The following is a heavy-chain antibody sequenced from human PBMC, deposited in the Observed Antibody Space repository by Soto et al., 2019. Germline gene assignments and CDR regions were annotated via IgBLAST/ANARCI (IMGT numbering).Heavy chain of an antibody. J-gene: IGHJ5*02. D-gene: IGHD5-18*01. V-gene: IGHV4-30-4*01. Sequence: QVQLQESGPGLVKPSQTLSLSCTVSGGSVSSDDHYWNWIRQPPGKGLEWIGYIFYSGSAYYNPSLQRRVTISVDTSHNQFYLKLNSLTAADTAMYYCARSTYSYGFNLWGQGTLVTVSS. CDR3: ARSTYSYGFNL. CDR1: GGSVSSDDHY. CDR2: IFYSGSA.